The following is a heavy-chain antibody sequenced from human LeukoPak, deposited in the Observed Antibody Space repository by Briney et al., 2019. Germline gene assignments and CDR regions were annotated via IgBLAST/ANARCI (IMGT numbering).Heavy chain of an antibody. CDR2: ISSSSTHI. J-gene: IGHJ4*02. CDR3: ARSEHSSSSFDY. Sequence: GGSLRLSCAASGLTVRTNSMGWVRQAPGKGLEWVSYISSSSTHIYYADSVKGRFTISRDNARNSLYLQMNSLRAEDTAIYYCARSEHSSSSFDYWGQGTLVTVSS. D-gene: IGHD6-6*01. V-gene: IGHV3-21*01. CDR1: GLTVRTNS.